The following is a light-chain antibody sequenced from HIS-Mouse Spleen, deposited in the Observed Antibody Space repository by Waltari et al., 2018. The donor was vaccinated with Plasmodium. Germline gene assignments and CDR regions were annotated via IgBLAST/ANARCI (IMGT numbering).Light chain of an antibody. Sequence: EIVLTQSPGTLSLSTGERASQSVSSSYLAWYQQKPGQAPRLLIYGASSRATGIPDRFSGSGSGTDFTLTISRLEPEDFAVYYCQQYGSSPTFGPGTKVDIK. CDR3: QQYGSSPT. V-gene: IGKV3-20*01. CDR1: QSVSSSY. J-gene: IGKJ3*01. CDR2: GAS.